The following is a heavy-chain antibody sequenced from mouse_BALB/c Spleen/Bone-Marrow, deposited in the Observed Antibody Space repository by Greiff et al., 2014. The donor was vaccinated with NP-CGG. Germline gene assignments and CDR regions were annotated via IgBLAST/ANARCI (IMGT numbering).Heavy chain of an antibody. CDR2: INPSNGGT. D-gene: IGHD2-13*01. J-gene: IGHJ3*01. V-gene: IGHV1S81*02. CDR1: GYTFTSYY. Sequence: QVLLQQPGAELVKPGASVKLSCKASGYTFTSYYMYWVKQRPGQGLEWIGEINPSNGGTNFNEKFKSKATLTVDKSSSTAYMQLSSLTSEDSAVYYCTREGDSPFAYWGQGTLVTVSA. CDR3: TREGDSPFAY.